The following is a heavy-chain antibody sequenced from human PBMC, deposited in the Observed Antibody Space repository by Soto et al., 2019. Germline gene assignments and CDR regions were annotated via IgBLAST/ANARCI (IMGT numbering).Heavy chain of an antibody. J-gene: IGHJ4*02. CDR1: GFTFSTYA. V-gene: IGHV3-23*01. D-gene: IGHD5-18*01. CDR2: ISGSGAST. CDR3: AKGPPNGYSPNY. Sequence: GGSLRLSCAASGFTFSTYAMSWVRQAPGKGLEWVSAISGSGASTYYADSVKGRFTISRDNSENTLYLQMNSLRAEDTALYYCAKGPPNGYSPNYWGQGTLVTVSS.